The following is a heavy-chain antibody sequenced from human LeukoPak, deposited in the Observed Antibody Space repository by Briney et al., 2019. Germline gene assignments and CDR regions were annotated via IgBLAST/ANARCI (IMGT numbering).Heavy chain of an antibody. V-gene: IGHV3-53*01. D-gene: IGHD3-9*01. CDR3: NAYDILSGRAFDY. J-gene: IGHJ4*02. CDR2: FYSGGSK. CDR1: GFTVSSNY. Sequence: GGPVTLSCAASGFTVSSNYMRWVRQAPGKGLEGVSVFYSGGSKYYADPVKGRFTSSRDNSKHTLYLQMNGLRAEGTAVYYCNAYDILSGRAFDYWGQGTLVTDSS.